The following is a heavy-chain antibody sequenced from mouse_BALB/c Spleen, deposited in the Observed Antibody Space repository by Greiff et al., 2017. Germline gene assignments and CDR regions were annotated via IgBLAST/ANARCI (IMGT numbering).Heavy chain of an antibody. V-gene: IGHV5-4*02. Sequence: EVQVVESGGGLVKPGGSLKLSCAASGFTFSDYYMYWVRQTPEKRLEWVATISDGGSYTYYPDSVKGRFTISRDNAKNNLYLQMSSLKSEDTAMYYCARAGYGSSYFFAYWGQGTLVTVSA. CDR2: ISDGGSYT. CDR3: ARAGYGSSYFFAY. D-gene: IGHD1-1*01. J-gene: IGHJ3*01. CDR1: GFTFSDYY.